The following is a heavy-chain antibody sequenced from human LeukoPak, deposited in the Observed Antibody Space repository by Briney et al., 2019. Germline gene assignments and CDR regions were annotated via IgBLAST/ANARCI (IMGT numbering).Heavy chain of an antibody. D-gene: IGHD2-15*01. J-gene: IGHJ5*02. CDR3: AKGECSGGSCYSDWFDP. CDR1: GFTFSSYG. Sequence: GGYLRLSCAASGFTFSSYGMHWVRQAPGKGLEWVAVISYDGSNKYYADSVKGRFTISRDNSKNTLYLQMNSLRAEDTAVYYCAKGECSGGSCYSDWFDPWGQGTLVTVSS. CDR2: ISYDGSNK. V-gene: IGHV3-30*18.